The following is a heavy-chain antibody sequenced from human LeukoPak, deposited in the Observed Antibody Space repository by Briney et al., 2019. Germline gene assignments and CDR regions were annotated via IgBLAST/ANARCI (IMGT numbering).Heavy chain of an antibody. CDR3: ARDRLGNSGSFENSGYFDY. Sequence: ASVKVSCKASGYTFTSYGISWVRQAPGQGLEWMGWISAYNGNTNYAQKLQGTVTMTTDKSTSTAYMELRSLRSDDTAVYYCARDRLGNSGSFENSGYFDYWGQGTLVTVSS. CDR1: GYTFTSYG. J-gene: IGHJ4*02. CDR2: ISAYNGNT. D-gene: IGHD1-26*01. V-gene: IGHV1-18*01.